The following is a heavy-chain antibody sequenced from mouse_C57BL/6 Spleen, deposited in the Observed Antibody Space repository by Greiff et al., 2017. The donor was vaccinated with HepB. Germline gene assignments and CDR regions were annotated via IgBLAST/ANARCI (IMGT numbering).Heavy chain of an antibody. CDR1: GYTFTDYN. J-gene: IGHJ1*03. Sequence: EVQGVESGPELVKPGASVKIPCKASGYTFTDYNMDWVKQSHGKSLEWIGDINPNNGGTIYNQKFKGKATLTVDKSSSTAYMELRSLTSEDTAVYYCAMGMDGYDGYFDVWGTGTTVTVSS. CDR3: AMGMDGYDGYFDV. V-gene: IGHV1-18*01. D-gene: IGHD2-2*01. CDR2: INPNNGGT.